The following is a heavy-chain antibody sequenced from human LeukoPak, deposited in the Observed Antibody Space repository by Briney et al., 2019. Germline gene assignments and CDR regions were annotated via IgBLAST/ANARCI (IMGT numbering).Heavy chain of an antibody. CDR2: INWNGGST. V-gene: IGHV3-20*01. CDR1: GFTFDDHG. CDR3: ARDRSYGSFDF. D-gene: IGHD5-18*01. Sequence: RSGGSLRLSCAASGFTFDDHGMNWVRQAPGKGLEWVSGINWNGGSTFYADSVKGRFTISRDNAKNALYLQMNSLTAEDTALYHCARDRSYGSFDFWGQGTLVTVSS. J-gene: IGHJ4*02.